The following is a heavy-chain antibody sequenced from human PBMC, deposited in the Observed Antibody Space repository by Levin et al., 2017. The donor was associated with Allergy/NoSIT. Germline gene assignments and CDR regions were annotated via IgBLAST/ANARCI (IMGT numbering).Heavy chain of an antibody. CDR1: SGSISTDNW. J-gene: IGHJ4*02. D-gene: IGHD3-9*01. V-gene: IGHV4-4*02. CDR3: ATVEGLFCSGVSCSYSFHY. CDR2: IYRSGDT. Sequence: SETLSLTCAVYSGSISTDNWWSWIRQPPGKGLEWIGEIYRSGDTNHNPSLRSRVTMSVDKSKNHFSLKLSSVTAADTAVYYCATVEGLFCSGVSCSYSFHYWGQGALVTVSS.